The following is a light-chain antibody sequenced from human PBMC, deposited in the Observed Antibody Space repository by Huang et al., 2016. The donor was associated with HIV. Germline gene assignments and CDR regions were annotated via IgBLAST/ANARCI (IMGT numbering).Light chain of an antibody. CDR2: DAS. J-gene: IGKJ1*01. V-gene: IGKV1-33*01. CDR1: QDIAKF. CDR3: QQYVSLPPWT. Sequence: DIQMTQSPSSLSASVGDRVTITCQASQDIAKFLNWYQQKPGQAPKLLIYDASTLQTGVPSRFSGSGSGTDFTFTISSLQPEDIATYYCQQYVSLPPWTFGQGTKVEIQ.